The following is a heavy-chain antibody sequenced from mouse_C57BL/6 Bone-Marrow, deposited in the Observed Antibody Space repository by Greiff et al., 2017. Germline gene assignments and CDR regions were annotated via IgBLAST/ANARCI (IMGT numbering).Heavy chain of an antibody. CDR3: ARSRIGDY. V-gene: IGHV1-20*01. CDR2: INPYNGDT. J-gene: IGHJ2*01. D-gene: IGHD2-14*01. CDR1: GYSFTGYF. Sequence: EVQLQESGPELVKPGDSVKISCKASGYSFTGYFMNWVMQSHGKSLEWIGRINPYNGDTFYNQKFKGKATLTVDKSSSTAHMELRSLTSEDSAVYYCARSRIGDYWGQGTTLTVSS.